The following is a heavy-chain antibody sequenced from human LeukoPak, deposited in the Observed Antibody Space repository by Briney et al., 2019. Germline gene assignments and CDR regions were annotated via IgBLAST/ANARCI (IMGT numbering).Heavy chain of an antibody. CDR3: AKESVVVVAATDDFDY. CDR1: GFTFSSYG. Sequence: GGSLRLSCAASGFTFSSYGMHWVRQAPGKGLEGMAFIRYDGSNKYYAGSVKGRFTISRDNSKNTLYLQMNSLRAEDTAVYYCAKESVVVVAATDDFDYWGQGTLVTVSS. D-gene: IGHD2-15*01. CDR2: IRYDGSNK. V-gene: IGHV3-30*02. J-gene: IGHJ4*02.